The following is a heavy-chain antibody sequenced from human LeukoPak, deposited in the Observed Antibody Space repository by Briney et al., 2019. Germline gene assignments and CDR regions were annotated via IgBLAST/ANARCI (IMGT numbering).Heavy chain of an antibody. CDR1: GFTFSSYW. Sequence: PGGSLRLSCAASGFTFSSYWMSWVRQAPGKGLEWVANIKQDGSEKYYVDSVKGRFTISRDNAKNSLYLQMNSLKAEDTAVYYCVRDRWGYSFFDFWGRGALVRLL. J-gene: IGHJ4*02. D-gene: IGHD5-18*01. CDR3: VRDRWGYSFFDF. CDR2: IKQDGSEK. V-gene: IGHV3-7*03.